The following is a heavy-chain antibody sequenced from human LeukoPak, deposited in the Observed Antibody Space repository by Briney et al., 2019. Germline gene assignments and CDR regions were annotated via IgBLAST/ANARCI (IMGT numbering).Heavy chain of an antibody. Sequence: GGSLRLSCAVSGFTFSNYWMHWVRQAPGKGLVWVSRIKSDGSRTDYADSVKGRFTISRDNAKNTLYLQMNSLRAEDTAIYYCARELPFDYWGQGTLVTVSS. CDR3: ARELPFDY. J-gene: IGHJ4*02. CDR2: IKSDGSRT. V-gene: IGHV3-74*01. CDR1: GFTFSNYW.